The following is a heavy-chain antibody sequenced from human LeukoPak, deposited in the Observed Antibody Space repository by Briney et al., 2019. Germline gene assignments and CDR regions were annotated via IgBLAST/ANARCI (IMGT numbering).Heavy chain of an antibody. CDR3: ARDTRDGGGDY. Sequence: PGGSLRPSCAASGFTFSSYWMAWVRQAPGKGLEWVGNINQDGSGKNYVDSVKGRLTISRDNAQNSLYLQMNTLRAEDTAVYYCARDTRDGGGDYWGQGTLVTVSS. D-gene: IGHD5-24*01. CDR2: INQDGSGK. J-gene: IGHJ4*02. CDR1: GFTFSSYW. V-gene: IGHV3-7*05.